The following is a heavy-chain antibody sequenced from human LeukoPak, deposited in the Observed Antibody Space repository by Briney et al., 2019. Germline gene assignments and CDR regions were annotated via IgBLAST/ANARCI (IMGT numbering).Heavy chain of an antibody. Sequence: RGESLKISCKGSGYSFTSYWIGWVRQMPGKGLECMGIIYPGDSDTTYSPAFQGQVTISADKSIGTAYLQWSSLKASDTAIYYCARLGGETYYSDSGSYPNWYFDLWGRGTLVTVSS. CDR2: IYPGDSDT. CDR3: ARLGGETYYSDSGSYPNWYFDL. J-gene: IGHJ2*01. D-gene: IGHD3-10*01. CDR1: GYSFTSYW. V-gene: IGHV5-51*01.